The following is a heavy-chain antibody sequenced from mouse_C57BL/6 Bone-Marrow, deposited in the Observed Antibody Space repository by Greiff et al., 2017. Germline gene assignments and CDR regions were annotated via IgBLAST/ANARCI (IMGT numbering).Heavy chain of an antibody. CDR2: ISSGSSTI. CDR1: GFTFSDYG. Sequence: EVNVVESGGGLVKPGGSLKLSCAASGFTFSDYGMHWVRQAPEKGLEWVAYISSGSSTIYYADTVKGRFTISRDNAKNPLFLQMTILRSEDTAMYYCARKGEYDYSLSAMDYWGQGTSVTVSS. D-gene: IGHD2-4*01. V-gene: IGHV5-17*01. J-gene: IGHJ4*01. CDR3: ARKGEYDYSLSAMDY.